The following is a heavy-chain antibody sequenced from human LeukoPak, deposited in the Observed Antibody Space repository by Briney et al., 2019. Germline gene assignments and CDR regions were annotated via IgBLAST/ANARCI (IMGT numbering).Heavy chain of an antibody. CDR1: GFTFSGYW. CDR3: ARGGTYSSGLPGS. V-gene: IGHV3-74*01. Sequence: GGSLRLSCAASGFTFSGYWMHWVRHAPGKGLVWVSRINSGGSSTNYADSVKGRFTISRDNAKSTLYLQMNTLRAEDTAVYYCARGGTYSSGLPGSWGQGTLVTVSS. CDR2: INSGGSST. D-gene: IGHD5-18*01. J-gene: IGHJ5*02.